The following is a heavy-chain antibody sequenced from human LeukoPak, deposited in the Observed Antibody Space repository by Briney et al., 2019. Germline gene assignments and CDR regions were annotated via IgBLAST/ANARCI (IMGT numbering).Heavy chain of an antibody. Sequence: PGGSLRLSCAASGFTVSTNYMSWVRQAPGKGLEWVSIIYSGGSTSYADSVKGRLTISRDISKNTLFLQMSSLRAEDTAVYYCARSPRIYDSSGYYLVVYFDLWGRGTLVTVSS. CDR3: ARSPRIYDSSGYYLVVYFDL. CDR1: GFTVSTNY. J-gene: IGHJ2*01. CDR2: IYSGGST. D-gene: IGHD3-22*01. V-gene: IGHV3-53*01.